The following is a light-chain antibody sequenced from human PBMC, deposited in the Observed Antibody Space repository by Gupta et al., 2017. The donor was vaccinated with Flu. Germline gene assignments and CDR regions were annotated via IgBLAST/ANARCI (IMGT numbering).Light chain of an antibody. J-gene: IGKJ4*01. Sequence: EIVLTQSPATLSLSPGERATHSCRASQSVSSYLAWYQQKPGQAPRLLIYDASNRATGIPARFSGSGSGTDFTLTISSLEPEDFAVYYCQQRSNWPPLTFGGETKVEIK. CDR2: DAS. CDR1: QSVSSY. CDR3: QQRSNWPPLT. V-gene: IGKV3-11*01.